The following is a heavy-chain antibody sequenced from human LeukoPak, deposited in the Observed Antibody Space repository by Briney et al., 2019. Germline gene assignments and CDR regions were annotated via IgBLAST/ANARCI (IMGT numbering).Heavy chain of an antibody. V-gene: IGHV4-30-4*01. CDR2: IYYSGST. D-gene: IGHD1-26*01. CDR1: GGSISSGDYY. Sequence: SETLSLTCTVPGGSISSGDYYWSWIRQPPGKGLEWIGYIYYSGSTYYNPSLKSRVTISVDTSKNQFSLKLSSVTAADTAVYYCARVGAQHFDYWGQGTLVTVSS. J-gene: IGHJ4*02. CDR3: ARVGAQHFDY.